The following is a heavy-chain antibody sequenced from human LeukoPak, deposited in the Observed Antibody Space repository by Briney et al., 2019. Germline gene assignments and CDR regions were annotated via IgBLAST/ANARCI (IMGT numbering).Heavy chain of an antibody. D-gene: IGHD2-21*02. CDR1: GFTFSSYA. Sequence: SGGSLRLSCAASGFTFSSYAMSWVRQAPGKGLEWVSAISGSGSGTYSADSVKGRFTISRDNSKNTLYLQMNSLRAEDTAVYYCVKGDPSGYWGQGTLVTVSS. CDR3: VKGDPSGY. J-gene: IGHJ4*02. CDR2: ISGSGSGT. V-gene: IGHV3-23*01.